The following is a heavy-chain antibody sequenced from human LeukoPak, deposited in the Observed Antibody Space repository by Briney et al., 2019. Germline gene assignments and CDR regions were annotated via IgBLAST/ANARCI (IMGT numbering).Heavy chain of an antibody. D-gene: IGHD4-11*01. J-gene: IGHJ4*02. V-gene: IGHV4-30-2*01. CDR2: IYHSGST. Sequence: SETLSLTCTVSGGSISSGGYYWSWIRQPPGKGLEWIGYIYHSGSTYYNPSLKSRVTISVDRSKNQFSLKLSSVTAADTAVYYCARDSPTTVTTPWGQGTLVTVSS. CDR1: GGSISSGGYY. CDR3: ARDSPTTVTTP.